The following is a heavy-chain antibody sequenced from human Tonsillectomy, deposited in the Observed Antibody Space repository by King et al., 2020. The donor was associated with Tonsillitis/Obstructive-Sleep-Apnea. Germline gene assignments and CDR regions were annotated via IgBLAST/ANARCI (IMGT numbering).Heavy chain of an antibody. CDR3: ASGEALDY. V-gene: IGHV3-21*01. J-gene: IGHJ4*01. CDR2: ISSSSSYI. Sequence: QLVESGGGLVKPGGSLRLSCAASGFTFSSSSMNWVRQAPGKGLEWVSSISSSSSYIYYADSVKGRFTIARDNAKNSLYLQMNSLRAEDTAVYYCASGEALDYWGQEPWSPSPQ. CDR1: GFTFSSSS. D-gene: IGHD3-3*01.